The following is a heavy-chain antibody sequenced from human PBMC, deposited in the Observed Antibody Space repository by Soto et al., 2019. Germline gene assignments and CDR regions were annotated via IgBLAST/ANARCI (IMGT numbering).Heavy chain of an antibody. CDR1: GFTFSNAW. D-gene: IGHD2-8*01. Sequence: GGSLRLSCAASGFTFSNAWMNWVRQAPGKGLEWVGRIKSKTDGGTTDYAAPVKGRFTISRDDSKNTLYLQMNSLKTEEPAVYYCTTGSGVYAIPAPTHVDYYYYYGMDVWGQGTTVTVSS. V-gene: IGHV3-15*07. CDR3: TTGSGVYAIPAPTHVDYYYYYGMDV. J-gene: IGHJ6*02. CDR2: IKSKTDGGTT.